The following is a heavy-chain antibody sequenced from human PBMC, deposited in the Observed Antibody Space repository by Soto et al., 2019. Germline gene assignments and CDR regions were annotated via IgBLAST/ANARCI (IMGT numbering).Heavy chain of an antibody. CDR1: GFTFGCSA. CDR3: TRQTDAVQWLVVPTDYNFDY. CDR2: IRSKTNSYAT. Sequence: GGSLRLSCAASGFTFGCSAMHWVRQSSGKGLEWVGHIRSKTNSYATAYAESVKGRFTISRDDSMNTAYLQMNSLKTEDTAVYFCTRQTDAVQWLVVPTDYNFDYWGQGTLVTVSS. J-gene: IGHJ4*02. D-gene: IGHD6-19*01. V-gene: IGHV3-73*01.